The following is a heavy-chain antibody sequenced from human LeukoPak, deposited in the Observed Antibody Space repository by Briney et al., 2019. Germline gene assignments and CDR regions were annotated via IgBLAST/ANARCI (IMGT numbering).Heavy chain of an antibody. CDR2: IYYSGST. CDR3: ARVLRGGSKPNWFDP. D-gene: IGHD2-15*01. V-gene: IGHV4-39*07. CDR1: GGSLSSSSYY. Sequence: SETLSLTCTVSGGSLSSSSYYWGWIRQPPGKGLEWIGSIYYSGSTYYNPSLKSRVTISVDTSKNQFSLKLSSVTAADTAVYYCARVLRGGSKPNWFDPWGQGTLVTVSS. J-gene: IGHJ5*02.